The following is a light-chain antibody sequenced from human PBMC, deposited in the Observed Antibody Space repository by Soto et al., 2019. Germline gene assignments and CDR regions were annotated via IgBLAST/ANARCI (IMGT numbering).Light chain of an antibody. CDR1: QSVSSSY. J-gene: IGKJ2*01. CDR2: GAS. Sequence: EIVLTQSPGTLSLSPGERATLSCRASQSVSSSYLAWYQQKPGQAPRLLIYGASSRATGIPDRFSGSGSGTDFTLTISRLEPEDVAVYYCQQYGSSPVYTFGQGTNLEIK. CDR3: QQYGSSPVYT. V-gene: IGKV3-20*01.